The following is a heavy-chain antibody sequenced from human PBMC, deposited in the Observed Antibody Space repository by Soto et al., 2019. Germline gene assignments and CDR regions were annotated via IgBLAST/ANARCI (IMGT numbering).Heavy chain of an antibody. CDR2: ISGSGVST. J-gene: IGHJ3*02. CDR1: GFTFSSYA. V-gene: IGHV3-23*01. D-gene: IGHD2-2*01. Sequence: EPQLLESGGGLGHPGGSLRLSCAASGFTFSSYAMSWVRQAPGKGLEWVVAISGSGVSTYYADSVRGRSTISRDNSKKTVDLQMNSLRAEDTAVYYCAKFYCISIMCQVPAAKSTGGFEIWGQGTLVTVS. CDR3: AKFYCISIMCQVPAAKSTGGFEI.